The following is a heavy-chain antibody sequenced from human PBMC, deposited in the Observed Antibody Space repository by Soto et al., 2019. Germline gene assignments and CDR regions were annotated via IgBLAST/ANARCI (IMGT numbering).Heavy chain of an antibody. V-gene: IGHV1-8*02. D-gene: IGHD1-26*01. J-gene: IGHJ4*02. Sequence: ASVKVSCKASGYAFTSYYMHWVRQATGQGLEWMGWMNPNSGNTGYAQKFQGRVTMTRNTSISTAYMELSSLRSEDTAVYYCARGSILAAFGRSDYWGQGTLVTVSS. CDR1: GYAFTSYY. CDR3: ARGSILAAFGRSDY. CDR2: MNPNSGNT.